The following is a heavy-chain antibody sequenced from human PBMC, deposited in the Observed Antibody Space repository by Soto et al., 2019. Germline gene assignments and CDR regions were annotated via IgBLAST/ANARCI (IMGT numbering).Heavy chain of an antibody. CDR1: GGSISSYC. CDR2: IYYSGST. D-gene: IGHD3-9*01. CDR3: ASSGSYDILTDVDY. Sequence: SETLSLTCTVSGGSISSYCWSWIRQPPGKGLEWIGYIYYSGSTNYNPSLKSRVTISVDTSKNQFSLKLSSVTAADTAVYYCASSGSYDILTDVDYWGQGTLVTVSS. J-gene: IGHJ4*02. V-gene: IGHV4-59*01.